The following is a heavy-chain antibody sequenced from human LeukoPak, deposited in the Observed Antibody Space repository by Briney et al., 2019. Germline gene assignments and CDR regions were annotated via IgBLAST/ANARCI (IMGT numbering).Heavy chain of an antibody. D-gene: IGHD2-2*02. CDR1: GYTFTGYY. CDR3: ARDRYCSSTSCYMNAFDI. Sequence: GASVKVSCKASGYTFTGYYMHWVRQAPGQGLEWIGWINPNSGGTNYAQKFQGRVTMTRDTSISTAYMELSRLRSDDTAVYYCARDRYCSSTSCYMNAFDIWGQGTMVTVSS. V-gene: IGHV1-2*02. J-gene: IGHJ3*02. CDR2: INPNSGGT.